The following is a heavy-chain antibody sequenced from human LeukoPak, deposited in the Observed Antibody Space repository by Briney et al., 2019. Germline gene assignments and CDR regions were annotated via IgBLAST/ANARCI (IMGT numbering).Heavy chain of an antibody. CDR3: ARGKGSSWYYYFDY. J-gene: IGHJ4*02. CDR1: GYTFTSYD. V-gene: IGHV1-8*01. D-gene: IGHD6-13*01. CDR2: MNPNSGNT. Sequence: GASVKVSCKASGYTFTSYDINWVRQATGQGLEWMGWMNPNSGNTDYAQKFQGRVTMTRNTSISTAYMELSSLRSEDTAVYYCARGKGSSWYYYFDYWGQGTLVTVSS.